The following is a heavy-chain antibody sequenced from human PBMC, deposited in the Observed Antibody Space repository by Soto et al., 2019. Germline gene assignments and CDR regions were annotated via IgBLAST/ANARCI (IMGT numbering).Heavy chain of an antibody. CDR2: VHWNDDK. J-gene: IGHJ6*02. CDR1: GFSLSTTGEG. V-gene: IGHV2-5*01. Sequence: QITLKEAGPTLVKPTQTLTLTCTFSGFSLSTTGEGVFWIRQPPGKAPEWLALVHWNDDKRYSPSLRPRLTIRKDTSRNQVVLSLTNLDPVDTGTYYCAHRRLSDTSPAYNGLDVWGQGTTVIVSS. CDR3: AHRRLSDTSPAYNGLDV.